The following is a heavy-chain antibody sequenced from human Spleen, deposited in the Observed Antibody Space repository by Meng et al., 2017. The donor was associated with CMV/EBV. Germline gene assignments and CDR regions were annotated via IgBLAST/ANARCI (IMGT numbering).Heavy chain of an antibody. V-gene: IGHV4-30-4*08. J-gene: IGHJ1*01. CDR2: IYYSGST. Sequence: SETLSLTCTVSGGSISSGDYYWSWIRQPPGKGLEWIGYIYYSGSTYYNPSLKSRVTISVDTSKNQFSLKLSSVTAADTAMFYCARDLPHSYIAATWGGASWGQGTLVTVSS. CDR3: ARDLPHSYIAATWGGAS. CDR1: GGSISSGDYY. D-gene: IGHD6-13*01.